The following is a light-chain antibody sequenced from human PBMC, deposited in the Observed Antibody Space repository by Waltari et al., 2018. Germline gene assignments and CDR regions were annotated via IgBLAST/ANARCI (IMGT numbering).Light chain of an antibody. CDR1: QSISSN. Sequence: DIQMTQSPSSLSASVGDRATITCRGSQSISSNFVWYQQKRERDPKLLIYATSCLQRGVPSRFSGSRSGTEYILAISSLQPEDYAAYYCRQSYSTHWTFGEGTKVEIK. J-gene: IGKJ1*01. CDR2: ATS. CDR3: RQSYSTHWT. V-gene: IGKV1-39*01.